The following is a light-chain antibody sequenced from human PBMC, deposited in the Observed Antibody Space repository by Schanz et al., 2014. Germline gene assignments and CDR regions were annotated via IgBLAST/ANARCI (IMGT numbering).Light chain of an antibody. CDR2: STS. J-gene: IGLJ2*01. CDR3: LLSYGGARV. Sequence: QAVVTQEPSLTVSSGGTVTLTCASSTGAVTSGYYPNWFQQKPGQAPRGLIYSTSSKHSWTPARFSGYLHGGKAALTLSGAQREDEADYYCLLSYGGARVLGGGTKVTVL. CDR1: TGAVTSGYY. V-gene: IGLV7-43*01.